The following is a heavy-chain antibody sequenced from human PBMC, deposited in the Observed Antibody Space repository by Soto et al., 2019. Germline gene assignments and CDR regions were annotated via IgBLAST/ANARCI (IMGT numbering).Heavy chain of an antibody. CDR2: ISYDGSNR. V-gene: IGHV3-30*03. D-gene: IGHD3-3*01. CDR1: GFTFSTYG. J-gene: IGHJ4*02. CDR3: ASTWSGYYYFDS. Sequence: QVQLAESGGGVVQPGGSLRLSCAASGFTFSTYGMHWVRQAPGKGLEWVAVISYDGSNRYYGDSVKGRFTISRDNSKNTLYLQMNSLRAEDTAVYYCASTWSGYYYFDSWGQGTLVTVSS.